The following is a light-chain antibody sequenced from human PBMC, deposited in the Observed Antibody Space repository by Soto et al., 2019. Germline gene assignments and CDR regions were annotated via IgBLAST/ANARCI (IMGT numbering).Light chain of an antibody. CDR2: DVT. CDR1: SSDVGGYHY. J-gene: IGLJ2*01. V-gene: IGLV2-11*01. Sequence: QSALTQPRSVSGSPGQSVTISCTGTSSDVGGYHYVSWYQQYPGKAPRLMISDVTKRPSGVPDRFSGSKSGNTASLTISGLRAEDEADYYCCSYAGTDTLIFGGGTKLTVL. CDR3: CSYAGTDTLI.